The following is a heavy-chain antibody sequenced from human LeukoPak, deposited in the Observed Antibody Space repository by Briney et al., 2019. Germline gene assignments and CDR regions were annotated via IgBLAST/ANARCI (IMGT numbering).Heavy chain of an antibody. CDR3: ARDWSERWLVHY. Sequence: GGSLRLSCAASGFTFSSYSMSWVRQAPGKGLEWVSSISSSSSYIYYADSVKGRFTISRDNAKNSLYLQMNSLRAEDTAVYYCARDWSERWLVHYWGQGTLVTVSS. V-gene: IGHV3-21*01. CDR1: GFTFSSYS. J-gene: IGHJ4*02. CDR2: ISSSSSYI. D-gene: IGHD6-19*01.